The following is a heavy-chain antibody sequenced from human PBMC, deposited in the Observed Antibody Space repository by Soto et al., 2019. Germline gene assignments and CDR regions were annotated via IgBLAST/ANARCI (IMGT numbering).Heavy chain of an antibody. CDR1: GGTFSSYS. CDR3: ARDGGRHSGGIDY. D-gene: IGHD1-26*01. V-gene: IGHV1-69*13. Sequence: SVKVSCKASGGTFSSYSINWVRQAPGQGLEWMGEIIPIFGTANYVQKFQGRVTITADESTSTAYMELSSLRSEDTAVYYCARDGGRHSGGIDYWGQGTLVTVSS. J-gene: IGHJ4*02. CDR2: IIPIFGTA.